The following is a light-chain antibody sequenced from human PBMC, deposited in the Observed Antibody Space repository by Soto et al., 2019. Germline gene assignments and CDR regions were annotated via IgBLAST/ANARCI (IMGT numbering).Light chain of an antibody. CDR1: NSNIGSKY. CDR2: RNN. J-gene: IGLJ2*01. CDR3: AAWDNSLVGGPA. V-gene: IGLV1-47*01. Sequence: QSVLTQPPSASGTPGQRVTISCSGSNSNIGSKYVYWYQQLPGTAPKLLLYRNNQRPSGVPDRFSGSKSSTSASLAISGLRSEDEADYHCAAWDNSLVGGPAFGGGTKVTVL.